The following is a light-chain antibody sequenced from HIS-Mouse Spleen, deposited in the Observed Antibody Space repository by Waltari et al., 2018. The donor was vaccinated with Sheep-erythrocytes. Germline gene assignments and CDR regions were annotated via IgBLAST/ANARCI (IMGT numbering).Light chain of an antibody. CDR2: SKSDSDK. V-gene: IGLV5-45*03. CDR1: SGINGGTYR. CDR3: MIWHSSAWV. Sequence: QAVLTQPSSLSASPGASASLTCTLRSGINGGTYRRYWYQHKPWSPPQYLLRSKSDSDKQQGSGVPSRFSGSKDASANAGILLISGLQSEDEADYYCMIWHSSAWVFGGGTKLTVL. J-gene: IGLJ3*02.